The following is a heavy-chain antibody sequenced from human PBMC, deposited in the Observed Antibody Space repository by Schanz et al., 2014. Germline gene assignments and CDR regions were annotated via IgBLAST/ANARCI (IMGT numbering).Heavy chain of an antibody. D-gene: IGHD1-26*01. J-gene: IGHJ4*02. CDR1: GFTFSKYG. V-gene: IGHV3-33*01. CDR3: ARDRVGANSYFDY. Sequence: QVQLVESGGGVVQPGRSLRLSCAASGFTFSKYGVHWVRQAPGKGLEWVAVIWYNGSNKYYADSVRGRFTISRDNSKNTSYLQVNSLRTDDTTVDYCARDRVGANSYFDYWGQGTLLTVSS. CDR2: IWYNGSNK.